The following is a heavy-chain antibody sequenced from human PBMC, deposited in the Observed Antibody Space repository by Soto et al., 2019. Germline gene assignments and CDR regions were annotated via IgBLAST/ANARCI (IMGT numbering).Heavy chain of an antibody. D-gene: IGHD2-2*01. V-gene: IGHV3-30*18. CDR1: GFTFSSYG. CDR2: ISYDGSNK. J-gene: IGHJ3*02. Sequence: QVQLVESGGGVVQPGRSLRLSCAASGFTFSSYGMHWVRQAPGKGLEWVAVISYDGSNKYYADSVEGRFTISRDNSKNTLYLQMNSLRAEDTAVYYCAKDGPTDIVVVPAAIAYAFDIWGQGTMVTVSS. CDR3: AKDGPTDIVVVPAAIAYAFDI.